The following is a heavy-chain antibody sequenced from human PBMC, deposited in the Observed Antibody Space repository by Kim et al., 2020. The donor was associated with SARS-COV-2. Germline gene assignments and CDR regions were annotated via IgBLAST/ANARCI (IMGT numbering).Heavy chain of an antibody. CDR2: ISAYNGNT. CDR1: GYTFTSYG. V-gene: IGHV1-18*01. Sequence: ASVKVSCKASGYTFTSYGISWVRQAPGQGLEWMGWISAYNGNTNYAQKLQGRVTMTTDTSTSTAYMELRSLRSDDTAVYYCARAPPLEDIVVVPAAIYGYWFDPWGQGTLVTVSS. D-gene: IGHD2-2*02. J-gene: IGHJ5*02. CDR3: ARAPPLEDIVVVPAAIYGYWFDP.